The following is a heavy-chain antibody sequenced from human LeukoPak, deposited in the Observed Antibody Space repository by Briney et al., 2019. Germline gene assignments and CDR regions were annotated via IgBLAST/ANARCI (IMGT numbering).Heavy chain of an antibody. V-gene: IGHV1-46*01. CDR2: INPSGGST. J-gene: IGHJ4*02. CDR3: ARVPGAVAGVSPFDY. Sequence: ASAKVSCKASGYTFTSYYMHWVRQAPGQGLEWMGIINPSGGSTSYAQKFQGRVTMTRDTSTSTVYMELSSLRSEDTAVYYCARVPGAVAGVSPFDYWGQGTLVTVSS. CDR1: GYTFTSYY. D-gene: IGHD6-19*01.